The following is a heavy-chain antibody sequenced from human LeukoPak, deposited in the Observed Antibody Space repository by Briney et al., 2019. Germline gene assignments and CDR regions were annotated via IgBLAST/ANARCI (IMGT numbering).Heavy chain of an antibody. J-gene: IGHJ4*02. CDR3: ARGYGLFDY. CDR1: GFTFSSYA. D-gene: IGHD4-17*01. CDR2: IYSGGST. V-gene: IGHV3-53*01. Sequence: GGSLRLSCAASGFTFSSYAMSWVRQAPGKGLEWVSVIYSGGSTYYADSVKGRFTISRDNSKNTLYLQMNSLRAEDTAVYYCARGYGLFDYWGQGTLVTVSS.